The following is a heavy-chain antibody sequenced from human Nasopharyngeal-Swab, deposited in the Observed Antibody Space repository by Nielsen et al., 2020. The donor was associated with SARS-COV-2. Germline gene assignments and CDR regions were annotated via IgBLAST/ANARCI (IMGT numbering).Heavy chain of an antibody. J-gene: IGHJ4*02. D-gene: IGHD2-15*01. Sequence: GEALKISWAAAGITFSDVASHWVRQASGKGREWVGRVRSKGDNYATAYSASVKGRFIIFRDDPTNTAYLQMNSLKTEDTAMYYCTRCGGGCYSGRDYWGQGPLVTVSS. CDR3: TRCGGGCYSGRDY. V-gene: IGHV3-73*01. CDR1: GITFSDVA. CDR2: VRSKGDNYAT.